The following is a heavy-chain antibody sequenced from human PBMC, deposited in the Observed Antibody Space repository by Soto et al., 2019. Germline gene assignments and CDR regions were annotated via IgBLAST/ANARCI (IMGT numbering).Heavy chain of an antibody. J-gene: IGHJ6*02. CDR2: TYYRSKWNN. D-gene: IGHD3-10*01. V-gene: IGHV6-1*01. CDR1: GDSVSSNSAA. Sequence: QTLSLTSAISGDSVSSNSAACNLIRQSPSRGLEWLGRTYYRSKWNNDYALSVKRRITINPDTPKNQVSLHLYSVTPEDTAVYYCTGITSFRGMDVWGQGTPVTVSS. CDR3: TGITSFRGMDV.